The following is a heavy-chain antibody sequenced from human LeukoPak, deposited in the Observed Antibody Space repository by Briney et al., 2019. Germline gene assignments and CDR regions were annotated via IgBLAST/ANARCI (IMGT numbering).Heavy chain of an antibody. D-gene: IGHD2-2*01. V-gene: IGHV4-59*08. Sequence: SETLSLTCTVSGGSISSYYWSWIRQPPGKGLEWIGCIHYSGSTNYNPSLNSRVTISVDTSKNQFSLRLSSVTAADTAVYYCARQETIITGLWRVVAAAPFDYWGQGTLVTVSS. J-gene: IGHJ4*02. CDR2: IHYSGST. CDR3: ARQETIITGLWRVVAAAPFDY. CDR1: GGSISSYY.